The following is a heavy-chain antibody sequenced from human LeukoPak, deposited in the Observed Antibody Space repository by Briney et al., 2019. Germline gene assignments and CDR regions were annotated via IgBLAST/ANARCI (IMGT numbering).Heavy chain of an antibody. Sequence: SETLSLTCTVSGGSISSYYWSWIRQPPGKGLEWIGYIYYSGSTNYNPSLKSRVTISVDTSKNRFSLKLSSVTAADTAVYYCAGGEAMVTLDYWGQGTLVTVSS. J-gene: IGHJ4*02. CDR1: GGSISSYY. CDR3: AGGEAMVTLDY. CDR2: IYYSGST. V-gene: IGHV4-59*01. D-gene: IGHD5-18*01.